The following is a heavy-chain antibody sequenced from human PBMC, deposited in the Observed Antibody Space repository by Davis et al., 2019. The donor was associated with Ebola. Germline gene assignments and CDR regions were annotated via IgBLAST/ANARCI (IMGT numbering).Heavy chain of an antibody. Sequence: ASVKVSCKASGYTFTSYYMHWVRQAPGQGLEWMGIINPSGGSTSYAQKFQGRVTMTRDTSTSTVYMELSSLRSEDTAVYYCARDSPKPGYCSSTSCSSDLYNWFDPWGQGTLVTVSS. CDR2: INPSGGST. CDR1: GYTFTSYY. V-gene: IGHV1-46*01. CDR3: ARDSPKPGYCSSTSCSSDLYNWFDP. J-gene: IGHJ5*02. D-gene: IGHD2-2*03.